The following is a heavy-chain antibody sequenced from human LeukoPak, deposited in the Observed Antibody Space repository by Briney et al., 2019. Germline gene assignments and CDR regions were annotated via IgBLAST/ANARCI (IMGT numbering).Heavy chain of an antibody. D-gene: IGHD6-6*01. V-gene: IGHV4-4*02. CDR1: GGSISGSSW. Sequence: SETLSLTCAVSGGSISGSSWWTWVRQSPGKGLEWIGEVFHSGSTNYNPSLKSRVTISVDTSKNQFSLKLSSVTAADTAVYYCAREGPSRYFDLWGRGTLVTVSS. J-gene: IGHJ2*01. CDR2: VFHSGST. CDR3: AREGPSRYFDL.